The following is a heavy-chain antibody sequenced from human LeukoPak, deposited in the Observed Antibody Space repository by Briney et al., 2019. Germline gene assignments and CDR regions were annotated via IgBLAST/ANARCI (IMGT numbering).Heavy chain of an antibody. J-gene: IGHJ4*02. Sequence: GGSLRLSCAASGFTFRSYSMNWVRQAPGKGLEWVSSISSSSSYIYYADSVKGRFTISRDNAKTSLYLQMNSLGAEDTAVYYCAREVCDSGWYTFFYFDYWGQGTLVTVSS. D-gene: IGHD6-19*01. CDR2: ISSSSSYI. V-gene: IGHV3-21*01. CDR1: GFTFRSYS. CDR3: AREVCDSGWYTFFYFDY.